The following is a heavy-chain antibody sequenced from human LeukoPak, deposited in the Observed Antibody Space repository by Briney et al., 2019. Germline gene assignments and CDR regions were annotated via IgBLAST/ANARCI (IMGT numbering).Heavy chain of an antibody. CDR2: IWYDGSNK. CDR1: GFTLSSYR. J-gene: IGHJ4*02. Sequence: GGSLRLSCAASGFTLSSYRKHWVRKAPVKGLEWEAVIWYDGSNKYYADSVKGRFTISRDNSKNTLYLQMNSLRAEDTAVYYCAEWDTAMAYFDYWGQGTLVTVSS. D-gene: IGHD5-18*01. V-gene: IGHV3-33*06. CDR3: AEWDTAMAYFDY.